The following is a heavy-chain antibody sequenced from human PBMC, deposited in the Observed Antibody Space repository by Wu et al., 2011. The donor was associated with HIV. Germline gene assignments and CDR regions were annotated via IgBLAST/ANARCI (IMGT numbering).Heavy chain of an antibody. Sequence: QVQLVQSGAEVKKPGSSVKVSCKASGNTFSSYAISWVRQAPGQGLEWMGRIIPIFGTANYAQKFQGRVTITADESTSTAYMELSSLRSEDTAVYYCAREEYQLPHRWFDPWGQGTLVTVSS. CDR3: AREEYQLPHRWFDP. D-gene: IGHD2-2*01. J-gene: IGHJ5*02. V-gene: IGHV1-69*15. CDR2: IIPIFGTA. CDR1: GNTFSSYA.